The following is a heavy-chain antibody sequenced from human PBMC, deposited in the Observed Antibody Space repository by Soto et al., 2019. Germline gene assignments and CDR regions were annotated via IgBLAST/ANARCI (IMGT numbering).Heavy chain of an antibody. J-gene: IGHJ5*02. V-gene: IGHV4-30-2*01. CDR2: IYHSGST. Sequence: TSETLSLTCAVSGGSISSGGYSWSWIRQPPGKGLEWIGSIYHSGSTYYNPSLKSRVTISVDRSKNQFSLKVSSVTAADTAVYYCARGLGANWFDPWGQGTLVTVSS. D-gene: IGHD1-26*01. CDR3: ARGLGANWFDP. CDR1: GGSISSGGYS.